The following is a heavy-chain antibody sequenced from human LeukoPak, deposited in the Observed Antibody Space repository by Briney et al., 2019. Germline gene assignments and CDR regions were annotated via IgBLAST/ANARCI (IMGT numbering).Heavy chain of an antibody. CDR2: FYSSRST. V-gene: IGHV4-4*08. Sequence: SGTLCLTCTVCGDSINSHYWSWVRESPGEGLDWVACFYSSRSTPYDPSIRNRLTISLDVSKSPVSLQLTPVTAAEPPVYYCASANQWLACDFWAQGHLVTV. CDR1: GDSINSHY. D-gene: IGHD6-19*01. CDR3: ASANQWLACDF. J-gene: IGHJ4*02.